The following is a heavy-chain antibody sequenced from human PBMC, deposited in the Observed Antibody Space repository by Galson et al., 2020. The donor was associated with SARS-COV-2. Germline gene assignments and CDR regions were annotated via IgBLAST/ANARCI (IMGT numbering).Heavy chain of an antibody. CDR3: AKSRGGYWYFDV. CDR2: ISYDGNNK. D-gene: IGHD3-16*01. CDR1: GFTFSSSG. Sequence: GGSLRLSCAASGFTFSSSGMHWVRQAPGKGLEWVAVISYDGNNKYYADSVKGRFTLSRDNSKNTLYLQMNSLRAEDTAVYYCAKSRGGYWYFDVWGRGTLVTVSS. V-gene: IGHV3-30*18. J-gene: IGHJ2*01.